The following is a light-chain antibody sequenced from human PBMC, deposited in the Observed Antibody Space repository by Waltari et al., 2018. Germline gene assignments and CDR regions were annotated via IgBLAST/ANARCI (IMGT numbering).Light chain of an antibody. CDR1: QSLLHSSGYNY. Sequence: DIVVTQSPLSLPVTPGEPASISCRSSQSLLHSSGYNYLDWYLQKPGQSPQLLIYLGSSRASGVPDRFTGSGSGTDFTLRITRVEAEDVGLYYCMQALHSITFGQGTRLEIK. CDR2: LGS. V-gene: IGKV2-28*01. J-gene: IGKJ5*01. CDR3: MQALHSIT.